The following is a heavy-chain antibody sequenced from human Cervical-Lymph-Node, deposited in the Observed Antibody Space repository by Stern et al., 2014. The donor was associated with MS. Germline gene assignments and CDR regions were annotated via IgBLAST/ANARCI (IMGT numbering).Heavy chain of an antibody. V-gene: IGHV1-2*06. J-gene: IGHJ1*01. D-gene: IGHD1-26*01. CDR2: ISPDSGDA. Sequence: QMQLVQSGAEVKKPGASVKVSCKASGYTFTAYFIHWVRQAPGQGLEWMGRISPDSGDASYEHNFQGRAIMTRDTSISTAYTKSSRLTSDDTAVYYCARGRGNFRAEYFQPWGQGTLVTASS. CDR1: GYTFTAYF. CDR3: ARGRGNFRAEYFQP.